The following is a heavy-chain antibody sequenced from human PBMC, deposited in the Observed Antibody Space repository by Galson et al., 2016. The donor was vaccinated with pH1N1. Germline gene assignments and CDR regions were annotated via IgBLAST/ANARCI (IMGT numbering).Heavy chain of an antibody. CDR2: ISSSSSTI. CDR3: ARVNHYYYYGMDA. Sequence: SLRLSCAASGFTFSSYSMNWVRQAPGKGLEWVSYISSSSSTIYYAGSVKGRFTISRDNAKNSLYLQMNSLRAEDTAVYYCARVNHYYYYGMDAWGQGTTVTVSS. CDR1: GFTFSSYS. J-gene: IGHJ6*02. D-gene: IGHD1-14*01. V-gene: IGHV3-48*01.